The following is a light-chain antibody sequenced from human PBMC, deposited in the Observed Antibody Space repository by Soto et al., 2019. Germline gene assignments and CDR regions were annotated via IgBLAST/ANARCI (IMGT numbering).Light chain of an antibody. CDR3: RSYTSSSRV. CDR2: DVS. J-gene: IGLJ2*01. Sequence: QSALTQPASVSGSPGLSITISCTGTSSDVGGYNYVSWYQQHPGKAPKLMIYDVSNRPSGVSNRFSGSKSGNTASLTISGLQAEDEADYYCRSYTSSSRVFGGGTKPPS. V-gene: IGLV2-14*01. CDR1: SSDVGGYNY.